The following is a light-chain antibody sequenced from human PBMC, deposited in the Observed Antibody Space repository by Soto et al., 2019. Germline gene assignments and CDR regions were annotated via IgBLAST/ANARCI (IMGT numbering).Light chain of an antibody. CDR3: CSYADTSTSSSYV. V-gene: IGLV2-23*01. CDR2: EGS. CDR1: SSDIGSYDL. J-gene: IGLJ1*01. Sequence: QSVLTQPASVSGSPGQSITISCTGTSSDIGSYDLVSWYQQHPGKAPKLMIYEGSKRPSGVSNRFSGSKSGNTASLTISGLQAEDEAEYYCCSYADTSTSSSYVFGTGTKVTVL.